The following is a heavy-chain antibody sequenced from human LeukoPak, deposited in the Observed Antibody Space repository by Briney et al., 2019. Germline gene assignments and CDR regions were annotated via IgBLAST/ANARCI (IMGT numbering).Heavy chain of an antibody. J-gene: IGHJ2*01. D-gene: IGHD5-18*01. V-gene: IGHV4-59*05. CDR1: GFTFSDYY. CDR3: ASCGYSSGYGHWYFDL. CDR2: FYYSGST. Sequence: GSLRLSCAASGFTFSDYYMSWMRQAPGKGLEWIGSFYYSGSTYYNPSLKSRVTISVDTSKNQFSLRLSSVTAADTAVYYCASCGYSSGYGHWYFDLWGRGTLVTVSS.